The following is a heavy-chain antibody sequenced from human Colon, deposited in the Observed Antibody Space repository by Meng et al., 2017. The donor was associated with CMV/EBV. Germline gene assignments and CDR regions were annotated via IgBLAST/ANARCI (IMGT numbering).Heavy chain of an antibody. CDR2: IWYDGSNS. Sequence: SGFPFWNYGMHWVRQSPCEGLDWLAIIWYDGSNSYYADSVKGRFTISRDNSKNTVYLQMDSLTAEDTAVYYCARSSYYYSKTYFVDLWGQGTLVTVSS. CDR1: GFPFWNYG. V-gene: IGHV3-33*01. J-gene: IGHJ5*02. D-gene: IGHD3-16*01. CDR3: ARSSYYYSKTYFVDL.